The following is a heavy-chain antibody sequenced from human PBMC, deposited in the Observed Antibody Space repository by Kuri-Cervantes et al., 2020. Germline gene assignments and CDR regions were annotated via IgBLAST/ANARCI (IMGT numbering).Heavy chain of an antibody. J-gene: IGHJ4*02. CDR1: GFTFSSYS. CDR2: IRSKAYGGTT. V-gene: IGHV3-49*04. D-gene: IGHD6-13*01. CDR3: TRDAPVGSTALDH. Sequence: GGSLRLSCAASGFTFSSYSMNWVRQAPGKGLEWVGFIRSKAYGGTTEYAASVKGRFTISRDDYKSIAYLQMNSLKTEDTAVYYCTRDAPVGSTALDHWGQGTLVTVSS.